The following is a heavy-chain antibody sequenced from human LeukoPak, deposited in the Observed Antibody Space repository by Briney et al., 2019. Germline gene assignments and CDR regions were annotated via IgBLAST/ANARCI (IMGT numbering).Heavy chain of an antibody. J-gene: IGHJ4*02. CDR2: ISYDGTQK. CDR1: GFTFSSYA. D-gene: IGHD6-19*01. CDR3: VRERLEYFDS. V-gene: IGHV3-30*04. Sequence: PGRSLRLSCEASGFTFSSYAIHWVRQAPGEGLERVAVISYDGTQKYYADSVKGRFTISRDNSKNILDLQMNSLRAEDTAVYYCVRERLEYFDSWGQGTLVTVSS.